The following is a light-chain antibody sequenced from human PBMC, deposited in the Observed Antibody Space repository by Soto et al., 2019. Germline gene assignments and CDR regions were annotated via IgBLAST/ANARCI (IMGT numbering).Light chain of an antibody. CDR1: QSVSTY. J-gene: IGKJ2*01. CDR3: QHRSNWPRT. V-gene: IGKV3-11*01. Sequence: EIVLTQSPATLSLSPGERATLSCRASQSVSTYLAWYQQKPGQAPRLLIYDASNRATGIPARFSGSGSGTDFPLTISSLEPEDFAVYYCQHRSNWPRTFGQGPKLEIK. CDR2: DAS.